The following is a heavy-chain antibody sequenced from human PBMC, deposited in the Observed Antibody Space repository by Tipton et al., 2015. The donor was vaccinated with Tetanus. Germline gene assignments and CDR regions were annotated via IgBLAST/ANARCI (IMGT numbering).Heavy chain of an antibody. V-gene: IGHV4-39*01. D-gene: IGHD6-19*01. CDR3: ARTGPVAGTVRDAFDI. CDR1: GCSISSSSYY. J-gene: IGHJ3*02. Sequence: TLSLTCTVSGCSISSSSYYWGWIRQPPGKGLEWIGTIYYSGSTYYNPSLKSRVTISVDTSKNQFSLKLSSVTAADTAVYYCARTGPVAGTVRDAFDIWGRGTMAAVSP. CDR2: IYYSGST.